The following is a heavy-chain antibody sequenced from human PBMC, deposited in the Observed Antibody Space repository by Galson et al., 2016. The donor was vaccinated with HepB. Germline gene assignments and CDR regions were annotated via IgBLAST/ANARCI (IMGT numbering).Heavy chain of an antibody. V-gene: IGHV4-4*02. CDR1: NGSIISSNW. CDR3: AALVSSWSQLDY. J-gene: IGHJ4*02. CDR2: IYHSGST. D-gene: IGHD6-13*01. Sequence: ETLSLTCAVSNGSIISSNWWNWVRQPPGKGLEWIGEIYHSGSTNYNPSLTSRVTISIDKSRNQFSLRPTSVTAADTAVYYCAALVSSWSQLDYWGQGMLVTVSS.